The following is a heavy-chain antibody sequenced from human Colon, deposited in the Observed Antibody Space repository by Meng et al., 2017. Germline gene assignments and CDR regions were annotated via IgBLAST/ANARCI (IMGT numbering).Heavy chain of an antibody. CDR2: IYHSGNT. Sequence: QGQVQGSGPGLVRPSGPLSLTCTVSSGSFSSSNWWTWVRQPPGKGLEWIGEIYHSGNTNYNPSLKSRVTISVDKSKNQFSLKLSSVTAADTAVYYCARDRKHYGERGWFDPWGQGTLVTVSS. CDR3: ARDRKHYGERGWFDP. J-gene: IGHJ5*02. CDR1: SGSFSSSNW. V-gene: IGHV4-4*02. D-gene: IGHD4-17*01.